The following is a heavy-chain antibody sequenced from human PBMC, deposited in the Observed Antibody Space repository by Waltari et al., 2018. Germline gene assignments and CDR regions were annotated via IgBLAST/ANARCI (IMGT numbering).Heavy chain of an antibody. V-gene: IGHV3-15*01. D-gene: IGHD1-20*01. CDR2: LKSQVVGGTP. CDR1: GLNFNKAW. Sequence: GGLVKPGGSLRLSCEVSGLNFNKAWLTWVRQAPGKGLELIGRLKSQVVGGTPAPATAVRDRFTISRDDSKRTLYLQMNSLNIDDTAVYYCAALSKLGRNTYNLTRVYAMDVWGQGTTVTVS. CDR3: AALSKLGRNTYNLTRVYAMDV. J-gene: IGHJ6*02.